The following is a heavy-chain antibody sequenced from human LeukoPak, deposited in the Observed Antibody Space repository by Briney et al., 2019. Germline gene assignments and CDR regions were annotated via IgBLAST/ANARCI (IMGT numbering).Heavy chain of an antibody. V-gene: IGHV4-59*01. J-gene: IGHJ4*02. CDR2: IYYSGST. Sequence: PSETLSLTCTVSGGSISSYYWSWLRQPPGKGLEWLGYIYYSGSTNYNPSLKSRVTISVDTSKNQFSLKLSSVTAADTAVYYCARALGYCSSTSCYTGFDYWGQGTLVTVSS. CDR3: ARALGYCSSTSCYTGFDY. D-gene: IGHD2-2*02. CDR1: GGSISSYY.